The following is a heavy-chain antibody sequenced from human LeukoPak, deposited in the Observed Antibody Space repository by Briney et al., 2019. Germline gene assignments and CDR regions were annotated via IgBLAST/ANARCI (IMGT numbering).Heavy chain of an antibody. J-gene: IGHJ6*03. CDR2: ISNFGDII. V-gene: IGHV3-48*03. CDR1: GFTFSNYE. Sequence: PGGSLRLSCAASGFTFSNYEMNWVRQAPGKGLEWISHISNFGDIIHYADSVEGRFTISRDNAKSSLYLQMNSLRAEDTAVYYCAKDATAVIGTVYMDVWGKGTTVTISS. CDR3: AKDATAVIGTVYMDV. D-gene: IGHD4-11*01.